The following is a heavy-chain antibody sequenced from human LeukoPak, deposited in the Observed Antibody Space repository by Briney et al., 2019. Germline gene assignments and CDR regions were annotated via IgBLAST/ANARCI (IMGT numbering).Heavy chain of an antibody. CDR2: IYYSGST. Sequence: SQTLSLTCTVSGGSISSGGYYWSWLRQHPGKGLEWIGYIYYSGSTYYDPSLKSRVTISVDTSKNQFPLKLSSVTAADTAVYYCARAGYCSGGSCYWDYWGQGTLVTVSS. CDR1: GGSISSGGYY. CDR3: ARAGYCSGGSCYWDY. V-gene: IGHV4-31*03. J-gene: IGHJ4*02. D-gene: IGHD2-15*01.